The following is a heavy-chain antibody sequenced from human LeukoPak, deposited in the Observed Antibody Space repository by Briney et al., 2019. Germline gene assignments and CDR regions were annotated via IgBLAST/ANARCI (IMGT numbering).Heavy chain of an antibody. V-gene: IGHV3-30*02. D-gene: IGHD2/OR15-2a*01. Sequence: GGSLRLSCAASGFTFSTYGMHWVRQAPGKGLEWVSFITYHGSNQYYADSVKGRFTISRDNSKNTLYLQMNSLRPEDTAVYYCANQDSTEYSYYFDFWGQGTLATVSS. J-gene: IGHJ4*02. CDR3: ANQDSTEYSYYFDF. CDR2: ITYHGSNQ. CDR1: GFTFSTYG.